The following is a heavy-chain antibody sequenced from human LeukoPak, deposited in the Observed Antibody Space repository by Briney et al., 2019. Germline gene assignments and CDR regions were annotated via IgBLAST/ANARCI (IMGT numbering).Heavy chain of an antibody. CDR1: GYTFSNYD. CDR3: ARVLSSTSFSYMDV. Sequence: GASVKVSCKASGYTFSNYDINWVRQAPGQGLEWMGWISAYNGNTNYAQKPQGRVTMTTDTSTSTAYMELRSLRSDDTAVYYCARVLSSTSFSYMDVWGKGTTVTVSS. V-gene: IGHV1-18*01. D-gene: IGHD2-2*01. J-gene: IGHJ6*03. CDR2: ISAYNGNT.